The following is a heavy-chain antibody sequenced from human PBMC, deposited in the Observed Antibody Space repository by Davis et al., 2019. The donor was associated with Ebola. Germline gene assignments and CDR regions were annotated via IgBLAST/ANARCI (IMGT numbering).Heavy chain of an antibody. CDR3: ARHHGGNSGYDLDY. CDR1: GGFVSSGGYS. J-gene: IGHJ4*02. CDR2: YYYTGTT. Sequence: MPSETLSLTCGVSGGFVSSGGYSWSWIRQPPGKGLEWIGHYYYTGTTHYNPSLKSRVTISVDTSKNQFSLKLSSVTAADTAVYYCARHHGGNSGYDLDYWGQGTLVTVSS. V-gene: IGHV4-30-4*07. D-gene: IGHD5-12*01.